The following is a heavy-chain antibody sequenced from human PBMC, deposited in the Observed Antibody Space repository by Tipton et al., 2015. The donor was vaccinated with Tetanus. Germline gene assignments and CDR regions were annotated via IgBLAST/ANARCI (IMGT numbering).Heavy chain of an antibody. CDR1: GGSFSGYF. J-gene: IGHJ4*02. D-gene: IGHD3-10*01. CDR2: TYNSGTT. CDR3: ASTKVWYYFDY. Sequence: TLSLTCAVSGGSFSGYFWSWIRQHPGKGLEWIGHTYNSGTTSYNPSLKSRLTISADTSKNQFSLKVTSVTAADTAVYYCASTKVWYYFDYWGQGTLVTVSS. V-gene: IGHV4-31*11.